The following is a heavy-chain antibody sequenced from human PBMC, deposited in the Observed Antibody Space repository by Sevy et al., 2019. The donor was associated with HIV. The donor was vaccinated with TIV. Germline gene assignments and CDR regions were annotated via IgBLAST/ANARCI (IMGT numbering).Heavy chain of an antibody. D-gene: IGHD6-13*01. CDR2: ISAYNGNT. Sequence: ASVKVSCKASGYTFTSYGISWVRQATGQGLEWMGWISAYNGNTNYAQKLQGRVTMTTDTSTSTAYMELRSLRSDDTAVYYWARDSVAAAAGTGRGRDWGQGTLVTVSS. V-gene: IGHV1-18*04. J-gene: IGHJ4*02. CDR1: GYTFTSYG. CDR3: ARDSVAAAAGTGRGRD.